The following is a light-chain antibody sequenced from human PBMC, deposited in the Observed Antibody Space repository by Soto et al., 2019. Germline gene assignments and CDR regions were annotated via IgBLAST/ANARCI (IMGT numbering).Light chain of an antibody. J-gene: IGLJ3*02. V-gene: IGLV1-40*01. CDR1: SSNIGAGYD. CDR3: QSYDSSLSDWV. Sequence: QAVVTQPPSVSGAPGQRVTISCTGSSSNIGAGYDVHWYQQFPGTAPKLLIYYNNNRPSGVPDRFSGSKSGTSASLAITGLQAADEADYYCQSYDSSLSDWVFGGGTKVTVL. CDR2: YNN.